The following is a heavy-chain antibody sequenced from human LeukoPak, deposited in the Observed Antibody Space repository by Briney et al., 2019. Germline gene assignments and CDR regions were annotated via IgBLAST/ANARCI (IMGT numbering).Heavy chain of an antibody. CDR1: GFTFSSSA. V-gene: IGHV3-23*01. J-gene: IGHJ4*02. CDR3: ARDGRLATFDY. CDR2: ISGSGSGGST. Sequence: PGGSLRLSCAASGFTFSSSAMSWVRQAPGKGLEWVSSISGSGSGGSTYYADSVKGRFTISRDNSKNTLYLQMNSLRAEDTGLYYCARDGRLATFDYWGQGTLVTVSS. D-gene: IGHD3-9*01.